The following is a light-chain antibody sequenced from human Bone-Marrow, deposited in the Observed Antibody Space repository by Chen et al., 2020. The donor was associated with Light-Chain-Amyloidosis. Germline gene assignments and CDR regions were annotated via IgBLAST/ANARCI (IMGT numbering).Light chain of an antibody. CDR1: DLPTKY. CDR2: RDT. J-gene: IGLJ2*01. V-gene: IGLV3-25*03. Sequence: SSELTQPPSASVSPGHTATITCSGDDLPTKYAYWYQQKPGQAPVLVIHRDTERPSGISERFSGSSSGTTATLTISGVQAEDEADYHCQSADSSGTYEVIFGGGTKLTVL. CDR3: QSADSSGTYEVI.